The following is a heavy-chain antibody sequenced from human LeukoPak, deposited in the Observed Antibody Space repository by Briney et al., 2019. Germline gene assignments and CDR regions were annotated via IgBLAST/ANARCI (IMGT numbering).Heavy chain of an antibody. CDR3: ARQPTGFPNWFDP. CDR1: GGSIIGSSYN. V-gene: IGHV4-39*01. D-gene: IGHD2-8*02. J-gene: IGHJ5*02. CDR2: IYYSGTT. Sequence: TPSETLSLTCTVSGGSIIGSSYNWGWIRQPPGKGLEWIGTIYYSGTTYYNPSLKTRVTISVDTSKNEFSLKVNSVTAADTALYYYARQPTGFPNWFDPWGQGTRVTVSS.